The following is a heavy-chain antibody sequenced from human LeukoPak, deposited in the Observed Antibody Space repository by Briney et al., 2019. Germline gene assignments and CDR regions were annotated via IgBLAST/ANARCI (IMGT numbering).Heavy chain of an antibody. Sequence: SETLSLTCTVSGSSISSYYWSWIRQPPGKGLEWIGYIYYSGSTNYNPSLKSRVTISVDTSKNQFSLKLSSVTAADTAVYYCARSNYGSGSYHMAVGWGQGTLVTVSS. J-gene: IGHJ4*02. CDR2: IYYSGST. V-gene: IGHV4-59*01. D-gene: IGHD3-10*01. CDR3: ARSNYGSGSYHMAVG. CDR1: GSSISSYY.